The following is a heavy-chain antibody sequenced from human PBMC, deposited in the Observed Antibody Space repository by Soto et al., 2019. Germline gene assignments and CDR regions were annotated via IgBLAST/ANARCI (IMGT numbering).Heavy chain of an antibody. CDR2: ISSSSSYT. J-gene: IGHJ4*02. CDR3: ARDSSGYSSSWYSR. Sequence: QVQLVESGGGLVKPGGSLRLSCAASGFTFSDYYMSWIRQAPGKGLEWVSYISSSSSYTNYADSVKGRFTISRDNAKNSLYLQINSLRAEDTAVYYCARDSSGYSSSWYSRWGQGTLVTVSS. V-gene: IGHV3-11*06. CDR1: GFTFSDYY. D-gene: IGHD6-13*01.